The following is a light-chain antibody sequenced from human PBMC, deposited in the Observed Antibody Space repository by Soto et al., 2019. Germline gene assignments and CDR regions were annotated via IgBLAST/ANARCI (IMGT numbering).Light chain of an antibody. CDR1: QTISSW. V-gene: IGKV1-5*03. CDR3: QPYNSYSEA. CDR2: KAS. J-gene: IGKJ1*01. Sequence: DIQMTQSPSTLSGSVGDRVTITCRASQTISSWLAWYQQKPGKAPKLRIYKASTLKSGVPSRVSGSGSGTEFTLTISSLQPDDFATYYCQPYNSYSEAFGQGTKVELK.